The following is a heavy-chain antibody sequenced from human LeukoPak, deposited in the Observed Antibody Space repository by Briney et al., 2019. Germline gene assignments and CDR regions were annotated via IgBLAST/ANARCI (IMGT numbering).Heavy chain of an antibody. CDR3: ARVERFGELTIDY. D-gene: IGHD3-10*01. V-gene: IGHV1-2*02. CDR1: GYTFTGYY. CDR2: INPNSGGT. J-gene: IGHJ4*02. Sequence: ASVKVSCKASGYTFTGYYMHWVRQAPGQGLEWMGWINPNSGGTNYAQKFQGRVTMTRDTSISTAYMELSRLRSDDTAVYYCARVERFGELTIDYWGQGTLVTVSS.